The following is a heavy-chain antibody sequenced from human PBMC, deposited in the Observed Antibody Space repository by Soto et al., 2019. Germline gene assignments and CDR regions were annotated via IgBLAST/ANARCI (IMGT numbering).Heavy chain of an antibody. CDR2: INPSGGST. D-gene: IGHD4-17*01. CDR3: AGGLRYHGMDV. J-gene: IGHJ6*02. CDR1: GGTFSSYA. V-gene: IGHV1-46*01. Sequence: ASVKVSCKASGGTFSSYAISWVRQAPGQGLEWMGIINPSGGSTSYAQKFQGRVTMTRDTSTSTVYMELSSLRSEDTAVYYCAGGLRYHGMDVWGQGTTVTVSS.